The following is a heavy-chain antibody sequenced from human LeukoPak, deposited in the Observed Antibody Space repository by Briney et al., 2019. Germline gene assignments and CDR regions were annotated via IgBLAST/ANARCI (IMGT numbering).Heavy chain of an antibody. CDR1: GFTFDGYA. V-gene: IGHV3-43*02. CDR2: ISGDGAGT. CDR3: ATDRGSYRTGSFDY. D-gene: IGHD3-16*01. J-gene: IGHJ4*02. Sequence: PGGSLRLSCAASGFTFDGYAMHWVRQAPGTGLAWVSLISGDGAGTYYADSVKGRFTISRDNSKNSLYLQMNGLRTEDTALYYCATDRGSYRTGSFDYWGQGTLVTVSS.